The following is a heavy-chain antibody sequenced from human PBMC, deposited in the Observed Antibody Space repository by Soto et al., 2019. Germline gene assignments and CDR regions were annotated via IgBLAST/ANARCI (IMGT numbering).Heavy chain of an antibody. CDR3: ARDAYGGNFYHYAVGV. V-gene: IGHV4-59*01. CDR1: GGSITTYF. Sequence: QVQLQESGPGLVKPSETLSLTCSVSGGSITTYFWNWIRQSPGKEPEWIGYISASGNTNYHPSFRSRVSISRDTSKNQFFLTLSSLTAADSAVYYCARDAYGGNFYHYAVGVWGQGITVAVSS. D-gene: IGHD4-17*01. J-gene: IGHJ6*02. CDR2: ISASGNT.